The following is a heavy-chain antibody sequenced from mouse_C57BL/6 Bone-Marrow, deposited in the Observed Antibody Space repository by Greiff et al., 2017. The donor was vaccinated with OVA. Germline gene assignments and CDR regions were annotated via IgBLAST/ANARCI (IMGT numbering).Heavy chain of an antibody. V-gene: IGHV10-3*01. Sequence: EVKLMESGGGLVQPKGSLKLSCAASGFTFNTYAMHWVRQAPGKGLEWVARIRRKSSNYASYYADSVKDRFTISRDDSKSMLYLKMNNLKTEDTAMYYCVRRGYYSSLGCADWGKGTLVTVSA. D-gene: IGHD2-5*01. CDR3: VRRGYYSSLGCAD. J-gene: IGHJ3*01. CDR1: GFTFNTYA. CDR2: IRRKSSNYAS.